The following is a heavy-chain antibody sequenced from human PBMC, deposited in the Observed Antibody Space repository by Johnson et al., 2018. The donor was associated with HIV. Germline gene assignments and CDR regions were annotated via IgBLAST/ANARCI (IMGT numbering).Heavy chain of an antibody. D-gene: IGHD6-19*01. Sequence: VQLVESGGDVVRPGGSLRISCVASGFTFSSYDMHWVRQATGKGLEWVSAIGTAGDTYYPGSVKGRFTISRDNSKNTLYLQMNSLRDEDTAVYYCVSVGRMPFSSDWKAFHIWGQGTLVSVSS. CDR2: IGTAGDT. J-gene: IGHJ3*02. CDR1: GFTFSSYD. CDR3: VSVGRMPFSSDWKAFHI. V-gene: IGHV3-13*01.